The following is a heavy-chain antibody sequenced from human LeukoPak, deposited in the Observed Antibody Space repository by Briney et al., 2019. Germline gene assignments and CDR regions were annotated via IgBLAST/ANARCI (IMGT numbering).Heavy chain of an antibody. CDR2: VSYDGSNN. Sequence: GGSLRLSCAASGFTFNSYGMHWVRQAPGKGLEWVTVVSYDGSNNHYADSVKGRFTISRDNSKNTLYLQMNSLRAEDTAVYYCAKGRYSGMTGGVDYWGQGTLVTVSS. V-gene: IGHV3-30*18. CDR1: GFTFNSYG. CDR3: AKGRYSGMTGGVDY. D-gene: IGHD1-26*01. J-gene: IGHJ4*02.